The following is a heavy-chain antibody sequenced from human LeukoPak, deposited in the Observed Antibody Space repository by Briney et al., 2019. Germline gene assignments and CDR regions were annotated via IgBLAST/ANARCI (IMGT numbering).Heavy chain of an antibody. CDR1: GYTFTSYG. CDR3: ARESSIAVAGAVDY. J-gene: IGHJ4*02. Sequence: ASVKVSCKASGYTFTSYGISWVRQAPGQGLEWMGWISAYNGNTNYAQKLQGGVTMTTDTSTSTAYMELRSLRSDDTAVYYCARESSIAVAGAVDYWGQGTLVTVSS. CDR2: ISAYNGNT. D-gene: IGHD6-19*01. V-gene: IGHV1-18*01.